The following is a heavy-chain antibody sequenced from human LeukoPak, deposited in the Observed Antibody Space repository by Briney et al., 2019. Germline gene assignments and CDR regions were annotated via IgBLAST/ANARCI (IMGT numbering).Heavy chain of an antibody. CDR2: IYTSGST. CDR3: ARSRGVINSNWFDP. D-gene: IGHD3-10*01. J-gene: IGHJ5*02. Sequence: PSETLSLTWTVSGGSISSYYWSWIRQPPGKGLEWIGYIYTSGSTNYNPSLKSRVTISVDTSKNQFSLKLSSVTAADTAVYYCARSRGVINSNWFDPWGQGTLVTVSS. V-gene: IGHV4-4*09. CDR1: GGSISSYY.